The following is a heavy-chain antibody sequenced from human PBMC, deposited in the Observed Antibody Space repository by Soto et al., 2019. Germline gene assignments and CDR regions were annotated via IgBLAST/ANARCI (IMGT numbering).Heavy chain of an antibody. D-gene: IGHD4-17*01. V-gene: IGHV3-7*02. CDR2: IKQDGSEK. J-gene: IGHJ4*02. CDR1: GFNFSSYG. Sequence: GRSMRLSCAASGFNFSSYGMSWVSQDTGKGLEWVANIKQDGSEKYYVDSVKGRFTISRDNSKNTLYLQMNSLRAEDTAVYYCASHHYGDYFDGYFDYWGQGTLVTVSS. CDR3: ASHHYGDYFDGYFDY.